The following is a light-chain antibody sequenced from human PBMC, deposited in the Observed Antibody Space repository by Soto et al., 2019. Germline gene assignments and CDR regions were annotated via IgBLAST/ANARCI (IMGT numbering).Light chain of an antibody. V-gene: IGKV3-15*01. CDR2: GAS. Sequence: EIVMTQSPATLSVSPGERATLSCRASQSVSSNLAWYQQKPGQAPRLLISGASTRATGIQARFSGSGSGTEFTLTIRSLQSEDFEVYYCQQYNYWPYTFGQGTKLEIK. CDR1: QSVSSN. CDR3: QQYNYWPYT. J-gene: IGKJ2*01.